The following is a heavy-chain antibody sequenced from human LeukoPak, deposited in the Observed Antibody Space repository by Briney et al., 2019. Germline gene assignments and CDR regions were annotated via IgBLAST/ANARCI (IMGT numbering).Heavy chain of an antibody. V-gene: IGHV1-18*01. Sequence: ASVKVSCKASGYTFTSYGISWVRQAPGQGLEWMGWISAYNGNTNYAQKLQGRVTMTTDTSTSTAYMELRSLRSDDTAVYYCARLVGYYYDSSPLTGAFDIWGQGTMVTVSS. CDR3: ARLVGYYYDSSPLTGAFDI. J-gene: IGHJ3*02. CDR1: GYTFTSYG. D-gene: IGHD3-22*01. CDR2: ISAYNGNT.